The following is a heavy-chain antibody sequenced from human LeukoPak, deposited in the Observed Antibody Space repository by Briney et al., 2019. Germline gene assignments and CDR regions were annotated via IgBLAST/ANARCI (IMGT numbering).Heavy chain of an antibody. J-gene: IGHJ4*02. CDR2: INRSGST. CDR3: ASGTYDSSGYYPPFDY. D-gene: IGHD3-22*01. V-gene: IGHV4-34*01. CDR1: GFTFSDYY. Sequence: LRLSCAASGFTFSDYYMSWLRQPPGKGLEWIGEINRSGSTNYNPSLKSRVTISVDTSKNQFSLKLSSVTAADTAVYYCASGTYDSSGYYPPFDYWGQGTLVTVSS.